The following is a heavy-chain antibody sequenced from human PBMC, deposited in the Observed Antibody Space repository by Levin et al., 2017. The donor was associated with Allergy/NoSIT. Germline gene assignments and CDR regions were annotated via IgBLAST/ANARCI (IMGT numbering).Heavy chain of an antibody. CDR1: GFTFSSYS. CDR2: ISSSSSTI. D-gene: IGHD3-9*01. CDR3: ARDATYYDILTGYYNPKPFDY. J-gene: IGHJ4*02. Sequence: GGSLRLSCAASGFTFSSYSMNWVRQAPGKGLEWVSYISSSSSTIYYADSVKGRFTISRDNAKNSLYLQMNSLRDEDTAVYYCARDATYYDILTGYYNPKPFDYWGQGTLVTVSS. V-gene: IGHV3-48*02.